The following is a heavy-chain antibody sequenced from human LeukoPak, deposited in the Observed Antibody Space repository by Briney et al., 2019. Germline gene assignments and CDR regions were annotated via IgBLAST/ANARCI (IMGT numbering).Heavy chain of an antibody. V-gene: IGHV3-53*04. CDR3: ARGPLTTVTTPYYYYGMDV. CDR1: GFTVSSNY. Sequence: PGGSLRLSCAASGFTVSSNYMSWVRPAPGKGLEWVSVIYSGGSTYYADSVKGRFTISRHNSKNTLYLQMNSLRAEDTAVYYCARGPLTTVTTPYYYYGMDVWGQGTTVTVSS. CDR2: IYSGGST. J-gene: IGHJ6*02. D-gene: IGHD4-17*01.